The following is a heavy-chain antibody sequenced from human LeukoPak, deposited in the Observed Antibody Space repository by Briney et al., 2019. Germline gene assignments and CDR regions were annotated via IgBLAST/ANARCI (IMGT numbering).Heavy chain of an antibody. Sequence: SVKVSCETSGYIFSNHYIHWVRQAPGQGPEWMGIIRPSSGRADYTQKFQGRVTMTRVMSTTTVYMELTTLGSDDTAVYICAREPTVSYYFDYWGQGTLVTVSS. CDR3: AREPTVSYYFDY. J-gene: IGHJ4*02. V-gene: IGHV1-46*01. CDR1: GYIFSNHY. D-gene: IGHD4-11*01. CDR2: IRPSSGRA.